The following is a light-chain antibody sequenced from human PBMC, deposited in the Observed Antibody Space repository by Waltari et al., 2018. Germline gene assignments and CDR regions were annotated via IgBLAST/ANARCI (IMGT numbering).Light chain of an antibody. J-gene: IGKJ4*01. CDR1: QTVSTH. V-gene: IGKV3-15*01. Sequence: EIVMTQSPATLSVSPGERATLSCRASQTVSTHLAWYQHKPGQAPRLLIYDAFTRATGVPARFSGSGSGTEFTLTISSLQSEDFAVYYCQHYNNWPPVITFGGGTKVEIK. CDR2: DAF. CDR3: QHYNNWPPVIT.